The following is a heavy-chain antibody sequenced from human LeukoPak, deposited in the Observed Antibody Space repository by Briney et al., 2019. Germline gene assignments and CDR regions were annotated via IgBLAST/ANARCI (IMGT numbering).Heavy chain of an antibody. J-gene: IGHJ5*02. CDR3: ARDENWSGFDP. CDR1: GFTFSSYS. D-gene: IGHD1-1*01. Sequence: GGSLRLSCAASGFTFSSYSMNWVRQAPGKGLEWVSLVSSSSTTIYFADSVKGRFTISRDNAKNSLYLQMNSLRAEDTAVYYCARDENWSGFDPWGQGTLVTVSS. CDR2: VSSSSTTI. V-gene: IGHV3-48*04.